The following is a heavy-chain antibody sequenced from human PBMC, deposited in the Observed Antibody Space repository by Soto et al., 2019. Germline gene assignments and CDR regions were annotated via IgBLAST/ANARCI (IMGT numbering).Heavy chain of an antibody. CDR1: GGSISSGGYY. CDR3: ARDQGYNYDSRGYYTHAFDI. CDR2: IYYSGST. V-gene: IGHV4-31*03. J-gene: IGHJ3*02. D-gene: IGHD3-22*01. Sequence: SETLSLTCTVSGGSISSGGYYWSWLRQHPGKGLEWIGYIYYSGSTYYNPSLKSRVTISVDTSKNQFSLKLSSVTAADTAVYYCARDQGYNYDSRGYYTHAFDIWGQGTMVTVSS.